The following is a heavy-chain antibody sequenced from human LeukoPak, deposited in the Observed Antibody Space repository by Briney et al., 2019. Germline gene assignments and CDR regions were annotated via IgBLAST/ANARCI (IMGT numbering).Heavy chain of an antibody. V-gene: IGHV1-2*02. D-gene: IGHD3-22*01. J-gene: IGHJ4*02. CDR2: INPSSGGT. CDR3: ARDTFLTYYYDSSDYSFDH. CDR1: GYTFTGYY. Sequence: ASVKVSCKPSGYTFTGYYIHWVRQAPGQGLEWMGWINPSSGGTNYPQNFQGRVTMTRDTSLSTAYMGLSRLRSDDTAVYYCARDTFLTYYYDSSDYSFDHWGQGTLVTVSS.